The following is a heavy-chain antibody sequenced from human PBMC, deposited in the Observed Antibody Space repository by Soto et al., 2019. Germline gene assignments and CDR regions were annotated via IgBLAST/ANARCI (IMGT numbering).Heavy chain of an antibody. J-gene: IGHJ6*02. CDR3: SRDPAIYSGKFDYGLDV. CDR2: IGTSGNTI. CDR1: GFTFSSYE. V-gene: IGHV3-48*03. Sequence: PGEPLRLSXAVSGFTFSSYEMNRFRQAPGKGLWWCAYIGTSGNTIYYADSVRGRFNISRGNAKNSLSLLMTSMRAEDPAVSFFSRDPAIYSGKFDYGLDVWGRGTTVTVSS. D-gene: IGHD4-4*01.